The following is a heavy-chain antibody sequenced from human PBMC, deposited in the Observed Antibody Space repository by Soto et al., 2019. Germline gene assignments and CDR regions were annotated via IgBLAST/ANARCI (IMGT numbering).Heavy chain of an antibody. Sequence: GASVKVSCKASGGTFSSYAISWVRQAPGQGLEWMGGIIPIFGTANYAQKFQGRVTITADESTSTAYMELSSLRSEDTAVYYCARVTEDSSSWFRTSYFDYWGQGTLVTVSS. J-gene: IGHJ4*02. V-gene: IGHV1-69*13. CDR1: GGTFSSYA. D-gene: IGHD6-13*01. CDR2: IIPIFGTA. CDR3: ARVTEDSSSWFRTSYFDY.